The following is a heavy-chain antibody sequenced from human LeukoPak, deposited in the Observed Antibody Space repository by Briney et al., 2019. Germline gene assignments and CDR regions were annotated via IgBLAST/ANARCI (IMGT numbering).Heavy chain of an antibody. CDR2: FYTCGST. J-gene: IGHJ6*03. CDR3: ARRSSSLSYYHSYYMDV. CDR1: GDSISSFY. D-gene: IGHD6-6*01. V-gene: IGHV4-4*09. Sequence: SETLSLTCTVSGDSISSFYWSWIRQSPGKGLEWIGNFYTCGSTNYNTSLKSRVTLSVDNSKNHFSLKLTSVTAAHTAVYYCARRSSSLSYYHSYYMDVWGKGTTVIVSS.